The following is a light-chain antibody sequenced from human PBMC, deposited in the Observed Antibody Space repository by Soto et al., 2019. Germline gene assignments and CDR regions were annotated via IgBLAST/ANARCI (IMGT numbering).Light chain of an antibody. CDR1: QTISSW. Sequence: DIQMTQSPSTLSGSVGDRVTITCRASQTISSWLAWYQQKPGKAPKLLIYAASSLQSGVPSRFSGSGSGTDFTLTISSLQPEDFATYYCQQSYSTGFGQGTKVDI. V-gene: IGKV1-39*01. J-gene: IGKJ1*01. CDR2: AAS. CDR3: QQSYSTG.